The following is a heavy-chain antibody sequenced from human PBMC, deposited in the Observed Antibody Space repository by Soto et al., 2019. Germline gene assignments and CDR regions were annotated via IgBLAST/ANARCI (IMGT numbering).Heavy chain of an antibody. V-gene: IGHV6-1*01. CDR1: GDSVSSNSVA. J-gene: IGHJ4*02. CDR2: TYYRSKWYN. CDR3: ARGDQAFDY. Sequence: QTLSLTCAISGDSVSSNSVAWNWIRQSPSRGLEWLGRTYYRSKWYNNYAVSVKSRITINPDTSKNQFSLQLNSVTPEDTAVFYCARGDQAFDYWGQGTLVTVSS. D-gene: IGHD2-2*01.